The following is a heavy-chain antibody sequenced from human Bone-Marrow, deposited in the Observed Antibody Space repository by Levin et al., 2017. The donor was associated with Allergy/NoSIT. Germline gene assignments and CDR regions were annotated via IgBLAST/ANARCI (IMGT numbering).Heavy chain of an antibody. CDR2: ISISGYST. J-gene: IGHJ4*02. D-gene: IGHD6-19*01. Sequence: PGGSLRLSCAASGFTLSSYEMNWVRQAPGKGLEWVSYISISGYSTFYTDSVKGRFTISRDKAKNLLYLQMNSLRAEDTAVYYCARDLKVLTVADTSGDHWGQGTLVTVSS. CDR3: ARDLKVLTVADTSGDH. CDR1: GFTLSSYE. V-gene: IGHV3-48*03.